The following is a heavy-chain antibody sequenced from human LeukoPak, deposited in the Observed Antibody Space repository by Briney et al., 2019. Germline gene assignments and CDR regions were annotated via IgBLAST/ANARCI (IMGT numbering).Heavy chain of an antibody. CDR3: AREPRGFYYFDY. D-gene: IGHD3-10*01. CDR1: GGSISSGGYS. V-gene: IGHV4-30-2*01. CDR2: IYHSGST. Sequence: SQTLSLTCADSGGSISSGGYSWRWIRQPPGKGLEWIGYIYHSGSTYYNPSLKTRVTISVDRSKNQFSLKLSSVTAADTAVYYCAREPRGFYYFDYWGQGTLVTVSS. J-gene: IGHJ4*02.